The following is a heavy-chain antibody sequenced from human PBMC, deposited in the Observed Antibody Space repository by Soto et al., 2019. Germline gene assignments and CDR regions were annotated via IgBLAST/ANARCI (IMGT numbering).Heavy chain of an antibody. D-gene: IGHD1-26*01. V-gene: IGHV3-21*01. CDR1: GFTFSSYS. CDR2: ISSSSSYI. CDR3: ARGTRGSYKYFDY. J-gene: IGHJ4*02. Sequence: PGGSLRLSCAASGFTFSSYSMNWVRQAPGKGLEWVSSISSSSSYIYYADSVKGRFTISRDNAKNSLYLQMNSLRAEDTAVYYCARGTRGSYKYFDYWGQGTLVTVSS.